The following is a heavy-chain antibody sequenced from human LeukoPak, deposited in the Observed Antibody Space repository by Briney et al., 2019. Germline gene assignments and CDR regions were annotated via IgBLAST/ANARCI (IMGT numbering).Heavy chain of an antibody. D-gene: IGHD5-18*01. Sequence: GGSLRLSCEASGFIFSNYGMHWIRQAPGKGLEWVADIWYDASKEYYQNSVEGRFTISRDDSKNTLYLQMNSLRPDDTAMYYCARDFEFTTEDTFASPDYWGQGTLVTVSS. CDR1: GFIFSNYG. CDR2: IWYDASKE. V-gene: IGHV3-33*01. J-gene: IGHJ4*02. CDR3: ARDFEFTTEDTFASPDY.